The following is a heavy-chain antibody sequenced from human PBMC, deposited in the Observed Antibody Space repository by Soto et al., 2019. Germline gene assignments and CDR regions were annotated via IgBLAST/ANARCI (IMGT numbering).Heavy chain of an antibody. CDR2: INTGNGNT. Sequence: GASVKVSCKASGITFSTYAIHWVRQAPGQSLEWMGWINTGNGNTRYSQNFQGRVTLTRDTSASTAYMDLSSLRSEDTSIYYCARAISGYVTWGQGNLVTVSS. CDR1: GITFSTYA. D-gene: IGHD5-12*01. J-gene: IGHJ5*02. CDR3: ARAISGYVT. V-gene: IGHV1-3*04.